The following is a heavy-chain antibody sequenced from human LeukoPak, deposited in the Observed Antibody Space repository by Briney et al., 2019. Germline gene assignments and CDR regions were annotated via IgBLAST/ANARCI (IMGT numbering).Heavy chain of an antibody. V-gene: IGHV4-39*01. D-gene: IGHD6-13*01. Sequence: PSETLSLTCSVSGGSISSSTYYWGWIRQPPGKGLEWIGNIYNSGSTYYNPSLKSRVTISVDTSKNQFFLKLSSVTAADTAVYYCARQAYSSNLGWFDPWGRGTLVTVSS. J-gene: IGHJ5*02. CDR2: IYNSGST. CDR3: ARQAYSSNLGWFDP. CDR1: GGSISSSTYY.